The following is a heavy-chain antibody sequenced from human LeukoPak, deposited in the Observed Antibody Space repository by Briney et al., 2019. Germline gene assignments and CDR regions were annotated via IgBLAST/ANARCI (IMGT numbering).Heavy chain of an antibody. CDR1: GCTFSSYA. Sequence: GASVKVSCKASGCTFSSYAISWVRRAPGQGLEWMGGIIPIFGTANCAQKFQGRVTITADESTSTAYMELSSLRSEDTAVYYCARARPPDIVVVGWFDPWGQGTLVTVSS. CDR3: ARARPPDIVVVGWFDP. D-gene: IGHD2-2*01. CDR2: IIPIFGTA. V-gene: IGHV1-69*13. J-gene: IGHJ5*02.